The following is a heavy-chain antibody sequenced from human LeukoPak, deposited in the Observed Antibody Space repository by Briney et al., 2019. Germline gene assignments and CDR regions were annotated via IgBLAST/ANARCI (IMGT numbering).Heavy chain of an antibody. D-gene: IGHD2-2*01. CDR1: GGSFSDYY. CDR2: INHSGSP. CDR3: ARHCFFGSTSWWWFDP. J-gene: IGHJ5*02. V-gene: IGHV4-34*01. Sequence: SETLSLTCAVYGGSFSDYYWTWIRQPPGKGLEWIGEINHSGSPNNNPSLKSRVSISFDTSKNQFSLKLSSVTAADTAVYYCARHCFFGSTSWWWFDPWGQGTPVTVSS.